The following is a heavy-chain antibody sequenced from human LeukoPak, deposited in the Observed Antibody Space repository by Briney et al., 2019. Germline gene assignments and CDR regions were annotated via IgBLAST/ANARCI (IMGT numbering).Heavy chain of an antibody. Sequence: GGSLRLSCAASGFTFSSYAMIWVRQAPGKGLEWVSAISGSGGSTYYADSVKGRFTISRDNSKNTLYLQMNSLRAEDTAVYYCAKAKLRYFDWLPPPYYFDYWGQGTLVTVSS. J-gene: IGHJ4*02. CDR3: AKAKLRYFDWLPPPYYFDY. CDR1: GFTFSSYA. D-gene: IGHD3-9*01. V-gene: IGHV3-23*01. CDR2: ISGSGGST.